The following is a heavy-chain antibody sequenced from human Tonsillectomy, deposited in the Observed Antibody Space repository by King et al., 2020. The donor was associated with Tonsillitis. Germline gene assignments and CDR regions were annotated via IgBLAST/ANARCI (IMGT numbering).Heavy chain of an antibody. D-gene: IGHD1-1*01. J-gene: IGHJ4*02. CDR2: TFYRSKWYH. V-gene: IGHV6-1*01. Sequence: VPLQQSGPGLVKPSQTLSLTCAISGDSVSSNSAAWNWIRQSPSRGLEWLGKTFYRSKWYHDYAVSVKSRISISPDTSKNQFSLQLNSVTPEDTAVYYCARDLVVQLEVFDYWGQGTLVTVSS. CDR1: GDSVSSNSAA. CDR3: ARDLVVQLEVFDY.